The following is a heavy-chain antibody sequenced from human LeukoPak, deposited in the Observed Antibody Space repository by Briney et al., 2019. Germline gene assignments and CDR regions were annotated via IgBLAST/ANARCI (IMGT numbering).Heavy chain of an antibody. V-gene: IGHV3-21*01. CDR3: ARGIYGDYVVSY. CDR2: ISSSSSYI. J-gene: IGHJ4*02. Sequence: PGRSLRLSCAASGFTFSSYSMNWVRQAPGKGLEWVSSISSSSSYIYYADSVKGRFTISRDNAKNSLYLQMNSLRAEDTAVYYCARGIYGDYVVSYWGQGTLVTVSS. D-gene: IGHD4-17*01. CDR1: GFTFSSYS.